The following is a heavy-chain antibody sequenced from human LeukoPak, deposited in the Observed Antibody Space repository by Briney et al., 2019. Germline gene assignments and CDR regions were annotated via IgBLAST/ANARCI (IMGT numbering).Heavy chain of an antibody. J-gene: IGHJ4*02. CDR2: INHSGST. Sequence: SETLSLTCAVYGGSFSGYYWSWIRQPPGKGLEWIGEINHSGSTNYNPSLKSRVTISVDTSKNQFSLKVSSVTAADTAVYYCARDKMGGINFDYWGQGTLITVSA. CDR1: GGSFSGYY. D-gene: IGHD2-8*01. CDR3: ARDKMGGINFDY. V-gene: IGHV4-34*01.